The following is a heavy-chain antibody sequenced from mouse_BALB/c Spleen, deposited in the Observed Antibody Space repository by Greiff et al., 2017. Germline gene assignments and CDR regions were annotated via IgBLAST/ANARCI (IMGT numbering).Heavy chain of an antibody. Sequence: EVQVVESGGGLVQPGGSLKLSCAASGFTFSSYGMSWVRQTPDKRLELVATINSNGGSTYYPDSVKGRFTISRDNAKNTLYLQMSSLKSEDTAMYYCARDLLSGGFDYWGQGTTLTVSS. J-gene: IGHJ2*01. V-gene: IGHV5-6-3*01. CDR3: ARDLLSGGFDY. D-gene: IGHD2-1*01. CDR2: INSNGGST. CDR1: GFTFSSYG.